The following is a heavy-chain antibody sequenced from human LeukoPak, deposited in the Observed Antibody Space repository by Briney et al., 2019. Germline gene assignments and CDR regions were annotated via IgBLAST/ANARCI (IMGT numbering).Heavy chain of an antibody. CDR3: ARRTYYSDSSGYYVNAFDI. D-gene: IGHD3-22*01. V-gene: IGHV4-59*08. Sequence: SETLSLTCTVSGGSINSYYWSWIRQPPGKGLEWIGYIYYSGSTNYNPSFKSRVTISVDTSKNQFSLKLTSVTAADTAVYYCARRTYYSDSSGYYVNAFDIWGQGTMVTVSS. J-gene: IGHJ3*02. CDR1: GGSINSYY. CDR2: IYYSGST.